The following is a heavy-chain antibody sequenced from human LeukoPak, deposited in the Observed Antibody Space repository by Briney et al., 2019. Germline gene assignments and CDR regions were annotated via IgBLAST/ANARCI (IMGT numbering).Heavy chain of an antibody. CDR2: IYSTGDT. D-gene: IGHD4-17*01. J-gene: IGHJ4*02. V-gene: IGHV4-59*01. Sequence: SETLSLTCTVSGASINNYYWSWVRQPPLKGLEWIGYIYSTGDTSYNPSLESRVSISMDTSKNHFSLEITSVTAADTAVYYCASRPPDYGDLFDYWGQGTLVTVSS. CDR3: ASRPPDYGDLFDY. CDR1: GASINNYY.